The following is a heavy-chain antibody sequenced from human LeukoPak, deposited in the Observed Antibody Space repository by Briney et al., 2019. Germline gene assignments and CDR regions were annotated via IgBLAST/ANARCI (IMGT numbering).Heavy chain of an antibody. Sequence: PGGSLRLSCAASGFIFSDYSMNWVRQAPGKGLEWISYIGISSGNTKYADSVKGRFTISGDNAKNSLYLQMNSLRVEDTAVYYCARGRTGTTSYFQHWGQGTLVTVSS. CDR3: ARGRTGTTSYFQH. D-gene: IGHD1-7*01. J-gene: IGHJ1*01. CDR1: GFIFSDYS. V-gene: IGHV3-48*04. CDR2: IGISSGNT.